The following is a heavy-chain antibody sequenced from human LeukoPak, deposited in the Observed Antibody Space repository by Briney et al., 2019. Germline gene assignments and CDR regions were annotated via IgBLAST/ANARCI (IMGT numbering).Heavy chain of an antibody. CDR3: ARDYGDYANYFQY. V-gene: IGHV3-66*01. J-gene: IGHJ4*02. D-gene: IGHD4-17*01. CDR2: IYSDGST. Sequence: GGSLSLSCAASGFTVSSNYMSWVRQAPGQGLEWVSIIYSDGSTYYADSVKGRFTISRDNSKNTLYLQMNSLRAEDTAVYYCARDYGDYANYFQYWGQGTLVTVSS. CDR1: GFTVSSNY.